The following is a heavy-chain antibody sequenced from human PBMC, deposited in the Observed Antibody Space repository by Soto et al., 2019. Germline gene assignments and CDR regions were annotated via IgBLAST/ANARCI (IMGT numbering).Heavy chain of an antibody. J-gene: IGHJ4*02. CDR3: AREDAAAAAGFDY. V-gene: IGHV3-30-3*01. CDR2: ISYDGSNK. Sequence: QVQLVESGGGVVQPGRSLRLSCAASGFTFSSYAMHWVRQAPGKGLEWVAVISYDGSNKYYADSVKGRFTISRDNSKNTLYLQMNSLRAEDTAVYYGAREDAAAAAGFDYWGQGTLVTVSS. CDR1: GFTFSSYA. D-gene: IGHD6-13*01.